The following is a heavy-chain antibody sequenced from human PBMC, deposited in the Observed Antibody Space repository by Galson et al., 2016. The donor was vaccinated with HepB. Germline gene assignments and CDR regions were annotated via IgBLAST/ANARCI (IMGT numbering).Heavy chain of an antibody. CDR3: ARDLRWEDSSGPSDPWYFDL. Sequence: SLRLSCAASGFTFSSYSMNWVRQAPGKGLEWVSSISSSSSYIYYADSVKGRFTISRDNAKNSLYLQMNSLRAEDTAVYYCARDLRWEDSSGPSDPWYFDLWGRGTLVTVSS. V-gene: IGHV3-21*01. J-gene: IGHJ2*01. D-gene: IGHD6-19*01. CDR2: ISSSSSYI. CDR1: GFTFSSYS.